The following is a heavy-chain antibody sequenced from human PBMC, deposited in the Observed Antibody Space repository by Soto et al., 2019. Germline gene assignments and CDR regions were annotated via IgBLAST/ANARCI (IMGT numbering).Heavy chain of an antibody. CDR1: GFTFSSYD. D-gene: IGHD6-6*01. CDR3: ARRARPDFYYMDV. CDR2: ISSNGVGT. J-gene: IGHJ6*03. Sequence: GGSLRLSCAASGFTFSSYDMHWVRQAPGKGLEYVSGISSNGVGTYYANSVQGRFTISRDNSKNTVYLQMGSLRPEDMAVYYCARRARPDFYYMDVWGKGTTVTVSS. V-gene: IGHV3-64*01.